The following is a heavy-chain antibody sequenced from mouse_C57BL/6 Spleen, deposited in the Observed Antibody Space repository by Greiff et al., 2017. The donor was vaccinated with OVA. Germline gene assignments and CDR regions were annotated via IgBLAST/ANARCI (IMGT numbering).Heavy chain of an antibody. V-gene: IGHV1-82*01. CDR3: ARSPTTTGVPFDY. CDR2: IYPGDGDT. CDR1: GYAFSSSW. D-gene: IGHD1-1*01. J-gene: IGHJ2*01. Sequence: VQLQQSGPELVKPGASVKISCKASGYAFSSSWMNWVKQRPGKGLEWIGRIYPGDGDTHYNGKFKGKATLTADKSSITAYMQLSSLTSEDSAVYYCARSPTTTGVPFDYWGQGTTLTVSS.